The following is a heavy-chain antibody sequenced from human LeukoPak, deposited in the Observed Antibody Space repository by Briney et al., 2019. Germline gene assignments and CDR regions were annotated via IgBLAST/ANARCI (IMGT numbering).Heavy chain of an antibody. J-gene: IGHJ3*02. CDR3: ARARYLSGSRDDALDI. CDR1: AYTFTMYG. V-gene: IGHV1-18*01. D-gene: IGHD1-26*01. CDR2: ISAYNGNT. Sequence: ASVTVSCKASAYTFTMYGISWVRQAPEQGLEWMGWISAYNGNTEYAQKLQGRVTMTTDTSTSTAYMELGSLRFDDTAVYYCARARYLSGSRDDALDIWGQGTMVTVSS.